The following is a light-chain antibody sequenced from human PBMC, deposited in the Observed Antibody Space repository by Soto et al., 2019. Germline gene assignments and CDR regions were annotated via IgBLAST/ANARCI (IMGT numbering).Light chain of an antibody. Sequence: DIPMTQSPSSLSASVGDRVTIPCRASQSINSSLSWYQQKPGKAPNLLIYGASSLQSGVPSRFSGSGSGTDFTLIISSLQPEDFATYYCQQSYSSLFTFGQGTKLE. CDR2: GAS. V-gene: IGKV1-39*01. CDR3: QQSYSSLFT. CDR1: QSINSS. J-gene: IGKJ2*01.